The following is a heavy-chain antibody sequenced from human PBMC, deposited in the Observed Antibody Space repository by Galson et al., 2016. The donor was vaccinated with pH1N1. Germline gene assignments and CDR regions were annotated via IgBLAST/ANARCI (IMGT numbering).Heavy chain of an antibody. CDR1: GYTFTSYY. Sequence: SVKVSCKASGYTFTSYYLHWVRQAPGQGLEWMGVLDPTGGGTTYAQKFHSRLTMTRDTSTSTFSMELSSLKSEDTAVYYCTRDLGRLRESRGQGTLVTVSS. J-gene: IGHJ4*02. D-gene: IGHD1-26*01. CDR3: TRDLGRLRES. CDR2: LDPTGGGT. V-gene: IGHV1-46*01.